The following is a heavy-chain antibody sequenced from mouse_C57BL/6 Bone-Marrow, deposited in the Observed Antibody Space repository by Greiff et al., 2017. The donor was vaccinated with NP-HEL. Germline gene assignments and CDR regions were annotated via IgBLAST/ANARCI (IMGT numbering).Heavy chain of an antibody. CDR3: ARRTGDYVDY. J-gene: IGHJ2*01. CDR1: GFTFSSYG. D-gene: IGHD3-1*01. CDR2: ISSGGSYT. V-gene: IGHV5-6*01. Sequence: VQLKESGGDLVKPGGSLKLSCAASGFTFSSYGMSWVRQTPDKRLEWVATISSGGSYTYYPDSVKGRFTISRDNAENTLYLQMSSLKSEDTAMYYCARRTGDYVDYWGQGTTLTVSS.